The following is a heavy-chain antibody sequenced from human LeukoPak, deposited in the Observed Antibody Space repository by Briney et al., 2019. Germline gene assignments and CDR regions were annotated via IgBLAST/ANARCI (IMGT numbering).Heavy chain of an antibody. CDR2: IYYSGST. V-gene: IGHV4-59*01. CDR3: ARDWSRITIFGMSTAGAFDI. Sequence: SETLSLTCTVSGGSISSYYWSWIRQPPGKGREWIGYIYYSGSTNDNPSLKSGVTITVETSNNQFSLKLSSVTAADTAVYYCARDWSRITIFGMSTAGAFDIWGQGTLVTVSS. CDR1: GGSISSYY. J-gene: IGHJ3*02. D-gene: IGHD3-3*01.